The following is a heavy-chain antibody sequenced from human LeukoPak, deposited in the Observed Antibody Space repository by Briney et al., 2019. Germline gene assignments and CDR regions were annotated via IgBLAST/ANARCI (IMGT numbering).Heavy chain of an antibody. CDR2: IYYSGNT. CDR1: GGSVSSSSYY. J-gene: IGHJ4*02. CDR3: ARVYSGYDYPFDF. Sequence: SETLSLTCTVSGGSVSSSSYYWGWIRQPPGKGLEWIGNIYYSGNTCYNPSLKSRVTISVDTSKNHFSLKLTSVTAADTAVYYCARVYSGYDYPFDFWGQGTLVTVSS. D-gene: IGHD5-12*01. V-gene: IGHV4-39*02.